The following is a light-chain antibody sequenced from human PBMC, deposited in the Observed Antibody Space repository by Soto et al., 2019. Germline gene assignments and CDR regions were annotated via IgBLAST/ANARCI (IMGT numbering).Light chain of an antibody. J-gene: IGLJ2*01. CDR3: GSYTSTDSLI. CDR2: EVT. V-gene: IGLV2-14*01. CDR1: SNDVGGYNF. Sequence: QSALTQPASVSGSPGQSITISCTGSSNDVGGYNFVSWYQQHPGKAPKLLIYEVTNRPSGIYDRFSGSRSGNTASLSISGLQPEYEADYSCGSYTSTDSLIFGGGTKVTVL.